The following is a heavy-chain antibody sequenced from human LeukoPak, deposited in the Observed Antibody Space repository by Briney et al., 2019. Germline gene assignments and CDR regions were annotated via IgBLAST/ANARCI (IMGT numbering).Heavy chain of an antibody. J-gene: IGHJ4*02. CDR3: ARDSRTMVVTPPYFDY. V-gene: IGHV1-69*04. CDR1: GGTFSSYT. CDR2: IIPILGIA. D-gene: IGHD4-23*01. Sequence: SVKVSCKASGGTFSSYTISWVRQAPGQGLEWMGRIIPILGIANYAQKFQGRVTITAGKSTSTAYMELSSLRSEDTAVYYCARDSRTMVVTPPYFDYWGQGTLVTVSS.